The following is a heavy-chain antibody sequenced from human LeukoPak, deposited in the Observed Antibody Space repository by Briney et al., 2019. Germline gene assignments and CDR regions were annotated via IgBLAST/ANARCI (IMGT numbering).Heavy chain of an antibody. CDR3: ARDKSSPYYDFWSGTRGDDAFDI. J-gene: IGHJ3*02. Sequence: GGSLRLSCAASGFTFSSYWMSWVRQAPGKGLEWVANIKQDGSEKYYVDSVKGRFTISRDNAKNSLYLQMNSLRAEDTAVYYCARDKSSPYYDFWSGTRGDDAFDIWGQGTMVTVSS. CDR1: GFTFSSYW. CDR2: IKQDGSEK. D-gene: IGHD3-3*01. V-gene: IGHV3-7*01.